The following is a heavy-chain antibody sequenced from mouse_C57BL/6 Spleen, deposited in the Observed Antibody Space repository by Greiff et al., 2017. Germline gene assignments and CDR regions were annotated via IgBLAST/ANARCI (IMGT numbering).Heavy chain of an antibody. CDR2: IHPNSGST. J-gene: IGHJ2*01. CDR3: ATEGDYLFDY. V-gene: IGHV1-64*01. D-gene: IGHD2-4*01. Sequence: VQVVESGAELAKPGASVKLSCKASGYTFTSYWMHWVKQRPGQGLEWIGMIHPNSGSTNYNEKFKSKATLTVDKSSSTAYMQLSSLTSEDSAVYYCATEGDYLFDYWGQGTTLTVSS. CDR1: GYTFTSYW.